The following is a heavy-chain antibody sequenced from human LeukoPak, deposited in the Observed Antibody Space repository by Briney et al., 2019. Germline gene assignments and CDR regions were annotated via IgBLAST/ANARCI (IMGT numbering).Heavy chain of an antibody. D-gene: IGHD2-15*01. CDR2: ISGSGGST. V-gene: IGHV3-23*01. CDR1: GFTFSSYG. CDR3: AKARSVVVAARSDY. J-gene: IGHJ4*02. Sequence: PGGSLRLSCAASGFTFSSYGMSWVRQAPGKGLEWVSAISGSGGSTYYADSVKGRFTISRDNSKNTLYLQMNSLRAEDTAVYYCAKARSVVVAARSDYWGQGTLVTVSP.